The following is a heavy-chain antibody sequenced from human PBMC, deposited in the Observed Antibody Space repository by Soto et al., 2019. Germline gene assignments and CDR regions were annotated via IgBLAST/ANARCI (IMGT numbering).Heavy chain of an antibody. CDR1: GFTFSSYA. Sequence: HPGGSLRLSCAASGFTFSSYAMSWVRQAPGKGLEWVSAISGSGGSTYYADSVKGRFTISRDNSKNTLYLQMNSLRAEDTAVYYCAKDQILYNWNYGTKADYWGQGTLVTVSS. CDR2: ISGSGGST. CDR3: AKDQILYNWNYGTKADY. V-gene: IGHV3-23*01. J-gene: IGHJ4*02. D-gene: IGHD1-7*01.